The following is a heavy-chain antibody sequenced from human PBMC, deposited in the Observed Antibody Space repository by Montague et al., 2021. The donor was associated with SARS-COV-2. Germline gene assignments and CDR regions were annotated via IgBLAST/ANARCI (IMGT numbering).Heavy chain of an antibody. CDR2: IYYSGST. J-gene: IGHJ5*02. D-gene: IGHD2-2*01. CDR3: ARQGDQLLLEYWFDP. V-gene: IGHV4-39*01. CDR1: GGSISSSSYY. Sequence: SETLSLTRTVSGGSISSSSYYWGWIRQPPGKGLEWIGSIYYSGSTYYXPSLKSRVTISVDTSKDQFSPKLSSVTAADTAVYYCARQGDQLLLEYWFDPWGQGTLVTVSS.